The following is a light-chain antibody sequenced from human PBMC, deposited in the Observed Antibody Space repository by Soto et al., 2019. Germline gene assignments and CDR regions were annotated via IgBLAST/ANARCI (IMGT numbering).Light chain of an antibody. CDR3: QQYGTSLT. Sequence: RASQSITSKLAWYQQKPGQAPSLLIYGASRMPSGIPDRFSGSGSGTDFTLTISSLQPEDSAAYFCQQYGTSLTFGGGTKVDNK. J-gene: IGKJ4*01. CDR2: GAS. V-gene: IGKV3-20*01. CDR1: QSITSK.